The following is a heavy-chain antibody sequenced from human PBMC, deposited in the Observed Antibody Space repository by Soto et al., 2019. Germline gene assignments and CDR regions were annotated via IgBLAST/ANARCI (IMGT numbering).Heavy chain of an antibody. CDR1: GGSFSGYY. CDR2: INHSGST. V-gene: IGHV4-34*01. D-gene: IGHD2-8*02. J-gene: IGHJ4*02. Sequence: SETLSLTCAVYGGSFSGYYWSWIRQPPGKGLEWIGEINHSGSTNYNPSLKSRVTISRDNSKNTLYLHMDSLRPEDTAVYYCVKDFDRTWSFDFWGQGTLVTVSS. CDR3: VKDFDRTWSFDF.